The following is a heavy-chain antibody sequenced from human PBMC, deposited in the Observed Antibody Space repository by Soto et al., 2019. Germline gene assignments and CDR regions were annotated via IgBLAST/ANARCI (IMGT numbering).Heavy chain of an antibody. J-gene: IGHJ4*02. V-gene: IGHV4-61*01. D-gene: IGHD1-1*01. Sequence: SETLSLTCTVSGGSICSGSYDWSWIRQPPGKGLEWIAYIHYSGSTNYSPSLKSRVTISVDTSKSQFSLKLSSATTAATAGYYCVRHKGRTTYDYWGQGTLVTVSS. CDR2: IHYSGST. CDR1: GGSICSGSYD. CDR3: VRHKGRTTYDY.